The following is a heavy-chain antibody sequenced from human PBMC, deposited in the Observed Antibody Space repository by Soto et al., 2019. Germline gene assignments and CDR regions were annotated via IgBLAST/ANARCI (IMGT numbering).Heavy chain of an antibody. J-gene: IGHJ6*02. CDR3: ARGPVGPVPYYYYYGIDV. Sequence: ASVKVSCTASGYTFTSYGISWVRQAPGQGLEWMGWISAYNGNTNYAQKLQGRVTMTTDTSTSTAYMELRSLRSDDTAVYYCARGPVGPVPYYYYYGIDVWGQGTTVTVSS. D-gene: IGHD1-26*01. CDR1: GYTFTSYG. CDR2: ISAYNGNT. V-gene: IGHV1-18*01.